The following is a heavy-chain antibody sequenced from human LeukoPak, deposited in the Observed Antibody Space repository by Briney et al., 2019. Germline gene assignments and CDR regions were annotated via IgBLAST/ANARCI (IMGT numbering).Heavy chain of an antibody. CDR3: ARHERRAVEFFDY. CDR2: IYYSGST. CDR1: AGSISSSSYY. D-gene: IGHD6-19*01. J-gene: IGHJ4*02. Sequence: SETLSLTCSVSAGSISSSSYYWGWIRQAPGKGLGWIGRIYYSGSTYYNPSLKSRVTLSVDTSKNQFSLRLSSVTAADAAVYYRARHERRAVEFFDYWGQGTLVTVSS. V-gene: IGHV4-39*01.